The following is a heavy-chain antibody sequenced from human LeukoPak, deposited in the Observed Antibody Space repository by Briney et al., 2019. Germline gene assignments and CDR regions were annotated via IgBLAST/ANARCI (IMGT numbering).Heavy chain of an antibody. D-gene: IGHD2-15*01. J-gene: IGHJ4*02. V-gene: IGHV4-34*01. Sequence: SETLSLTCAVYGGSFSGYYWSWIRQPPGKGLEWIGEINHSGSTNYNPSLKSRVTISVDTSKNQFSLKLSSVTAADTAVYYCARGLGIVVVVAAHFDYWGQGTLVTVSS. CDR3: ARGLGIVVVVAAHFDY. CDR1: GGSFSGYY. CDR2: INHSGST.